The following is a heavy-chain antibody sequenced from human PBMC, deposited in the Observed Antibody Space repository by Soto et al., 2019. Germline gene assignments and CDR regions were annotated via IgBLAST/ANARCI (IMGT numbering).Heavy chain of an antibody. CDR1: GFTFGSYT. J-gene: IGHJ6*02. V-gene: IGHV3-43*01. Sequence: EEQLVESGGAVVQPGGSLRLSCEASGFTFGSYTMHWVRQAPGKGLEWVSLISWNGGSSFYADSVKGRFTISRDNSRDSLYLQINRLSPEGSALYFCAKNIGAHGSGGGDVWGHGTTVTVSS. CDR3: AKNIGAHGSGGGDV. CDR2: ISWNGGSS. D-gene: IGHD3-10*01.